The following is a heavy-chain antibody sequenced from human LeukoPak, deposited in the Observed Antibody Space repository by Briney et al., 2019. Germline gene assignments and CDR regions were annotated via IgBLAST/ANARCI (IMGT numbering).Heavy chain of an antibody. J-gene: IGHJ4*02. CDR1: GFTFSSYW. CDR2: ISSNGGST. V-gene: IGHV3-64*01. D-gene: IGHD3-22*01. CDR3: ARDPGGYSSQYYFDY. Sequence: GGSLRLSCAASGFTFSSYWMHWVRQAPGKGLEYVSTISSNGGSTYYANSEEGRFTISRDNSKNTLYLQMGSLRAEDMAVYYCARDPGGYSSQYYFDYWGQGTLVTVSS.